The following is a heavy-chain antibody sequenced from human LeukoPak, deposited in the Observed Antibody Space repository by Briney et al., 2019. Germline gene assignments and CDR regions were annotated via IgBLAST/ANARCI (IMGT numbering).Heavy chain of an antibody. CDR3: ARDNSVRDEAWWFNP. D-gene: IGHD5-24*01. CDR2: ISGSGGST. Sequence: RAGSLRPAWAAAGLTFSSYAMSWDSQVAGKGMEWVSAISGSGGSTYYADSVKGRFTISRDNSKNTLYLQMNSLRSEDTAVYYCARDNSVRDEAWWFNPWGQGTLVTVSS. V-gene: IGHV3-23*01. CDR1: GLTFSSYA. J-gene: IGHJ5*02.